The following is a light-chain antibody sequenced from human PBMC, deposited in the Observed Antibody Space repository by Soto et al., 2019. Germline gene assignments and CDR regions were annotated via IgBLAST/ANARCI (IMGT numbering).Light chain of an antibody. CDR1: QSISSW. CDR2: DAS. Sequence: DIQMTQSPSTLSASVGDRVTITCRASQSISSWLAGYQQKPGKAPKLLIYDASSLESGVPSSFSGSGSGTEFTLTVSSLQPDDFATYYCQQYNSYRSAFGPGTKVDI. J-gene: IGKJ3*01. V-gene: IGKV1-5*01. CDR3: QQYNSYRSA.